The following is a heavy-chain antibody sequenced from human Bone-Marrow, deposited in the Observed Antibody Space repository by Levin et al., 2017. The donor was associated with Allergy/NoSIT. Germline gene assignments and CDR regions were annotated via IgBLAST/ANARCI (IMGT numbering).Heavy chain of an antibody. J-gene: IGHJ6*02. CDR2: ISWNGDSI. V-gene: IGHV3-9*01. CDR3: AKDTGYCGTTICSLYGMDV. Sequence: LSLTCAVSGFPFDDYAMHWVRQAPGKGLEWVSRISWNGDSIGYADSVKGRFTISRDNARNSLYLQMNGLRTEDTALYYCAKDTGYCGTTICSLYGMDVWGQGTTVTVSS. CDR1: GFPFDDYA. D-gene: IGHD2-2*01.